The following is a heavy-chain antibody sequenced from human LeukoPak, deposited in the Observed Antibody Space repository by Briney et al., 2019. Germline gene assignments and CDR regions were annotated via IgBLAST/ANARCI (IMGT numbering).Heavy chain of an antibody. J-gene: IGHJ4*02. CDR2: IYHSGST. Sequence: SETLSLTCTVSGYSISSGYYWGWIRQPPGKGLEWIGSIYHSGSTYYNPSLKSRVTISVDTSKNQFSLKLSSVTAADTAVYYCARGAEYSSYYFDYWGQGTLVTVSS. CDR3: ARGAEYSSYYFDY. CDR1: GYSISSGYY. D-gene: IGHD5-18*01. V-gene: IGHV4-38-2*02.